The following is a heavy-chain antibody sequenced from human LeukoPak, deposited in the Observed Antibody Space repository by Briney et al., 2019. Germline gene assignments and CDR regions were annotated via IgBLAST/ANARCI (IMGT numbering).Heavy chain of an antibody. V-gene: IGHV3-9*01. Sequence: QAGRSLRLSCAASGFTFDDYGMHWVRQAPGKGLEWVSGISWNGGSIGYADSVKGRFTISRDTAKNSLYLQMNSLRPEDTALYYCAKGGAAADNYWYFDLWGRGTLVTVSS. CDR2: ISWNGGSI. CDR3: AKGGAAADNYWYFDL. J-gene: IGHJ2*01. D-gene: IGHD6-13*01. CDR1: GFTFDDYG.